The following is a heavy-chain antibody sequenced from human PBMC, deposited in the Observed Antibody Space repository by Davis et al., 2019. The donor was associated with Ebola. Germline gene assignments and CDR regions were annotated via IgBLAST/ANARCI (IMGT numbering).Heavy chain of an antibody. CDR1: GFTFSSYG. CDR3: AKGAYSSGWYIGY. V-gene: IGHV3-30*18. Sequence: PGGSLRLSCAASGFTFSSYGMHWVRQAPGKGLEWVAVISYDGSNKYYADSVKGRFTISRDNSKNTLYLQMNSLRAEDTAVYYCAKGAYSSGWYIGYWGQGTLVTASS. D-gene: IGHD6-19*01. J-gene: IGHJ4*02. CDR2: ISYDGSNK.